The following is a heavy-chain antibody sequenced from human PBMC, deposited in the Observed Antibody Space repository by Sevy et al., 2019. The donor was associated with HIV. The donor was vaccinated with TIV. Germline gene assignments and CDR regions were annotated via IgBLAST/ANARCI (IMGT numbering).Heavy chain of an antibody. CDR3: AREGCTKPHDY. J-gene: IGHJ4*02. CDR2: IKQDGSEK. D-gene: IGHD2-8*01. CDR1: GFTFSSYW. Sequence: GGSLRLSCAASGFTFSSYWMSWVRQAPGKGLEWVANIKQDGSEKYYVDSVKGRFTISRDNVKNSLYLQMNSLRAEDTAVYYCAREGCTKPHDYWGQGTLVTVSS. V-gene: IGHV3-7*01.